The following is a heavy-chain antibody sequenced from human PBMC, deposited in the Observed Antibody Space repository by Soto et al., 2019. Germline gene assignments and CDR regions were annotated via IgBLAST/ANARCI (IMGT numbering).Heavy chain of an antibody. CDR2: IIPILGRA. CDR1: GGTFSSYT. J-gene: IGHJ6*02. Sequence: SVKVSCKASGGTFSSYTISWVRQAPGQGLEWMGWIIPILGRANYAQKFQGRVTMTRDTSISTAYMELSRLRSDDTAVYYCAREYTYYYDSSGYQYGMDVWGQGTTVTVSS. D-gene: IGHD3-22*01. CDR3: AREYTYYYDSSGYQYGMDV. V-gene: IGHV1-69*08.